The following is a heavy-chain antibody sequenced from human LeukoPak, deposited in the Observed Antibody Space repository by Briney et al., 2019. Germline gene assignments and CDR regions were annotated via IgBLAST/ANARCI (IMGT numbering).Heavy chain of an antibody. CDR3: ASLDRQRNYWYFDL. Sequence: GGSLRLSCGASGFSFSTYSMNWVRQAPGKGLEWVSSISNGSTSMYYADSVKGRFTISRDNTRNSLYLQMDSLRAEDTAVYYCASLDRQRNYWYFDLWGRGTLVTVSS. CDR1: GFSFSTYS. D-gene: IGHD1-1*01. J-gene: IGHJ2*01. V-gene: IGHV3-21*01. CDR2: ISNGSTSM.